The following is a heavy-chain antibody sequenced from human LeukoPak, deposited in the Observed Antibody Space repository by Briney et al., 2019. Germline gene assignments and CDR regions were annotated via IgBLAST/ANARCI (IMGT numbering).Heavy chain of an antibody. Sequence: GGSLRLSCAASGFTFSSYAMHWVRQAPGKGLEYVSAISSNGGSTYYANSVKGRFTISRDNSKNTLYLQMGSLRAEDMAVYYCARSAEEYSSGWYYFDYWGRGTLVTVSS. CDR2: ISSNGGST. CDR1: GFTFSSYA. V-gene: IGHV3-64*01. CDR3: ARSAEEYSSGWYYFDY. D-gene: IGHD6-19*01. J-gene: IGHJ4*02.